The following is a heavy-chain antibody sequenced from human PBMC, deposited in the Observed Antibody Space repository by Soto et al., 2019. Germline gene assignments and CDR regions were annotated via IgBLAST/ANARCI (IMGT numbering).Heavy chain of an antibody. CDR3: ARDSVTTVNTRSFDY. CDR1: GFTFKTYS. CDR2: ISSSSSTI. Sequence: SLRLSFVASGFTFKTYSMNWVRQAPGKGLVWVSYISSSSSTIYYTDSVKGRFTISRDNAKNSLYLQMNSLRDEDTAVYYCARDSVTTVNTRSFDYWGQGALVTVSA. V-gene: IGHV3-48*02. D-gene: IGHD4-17*01. J-gene: IGHJ4*02.